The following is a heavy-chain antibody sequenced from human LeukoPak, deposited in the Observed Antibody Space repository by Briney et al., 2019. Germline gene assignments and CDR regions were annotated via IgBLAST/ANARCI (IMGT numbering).Heavy chain of an antibody. CDR2: IDPSDSYT. CDR1: GYSFTSYW. J-gene: IGHJ5*02. D-gene: IGHD5-18*01. Sequence: GESLKISCKGSGYSFTSYWISWVRQMPGKGLEWMGRIDPSDSYTNYSPSFQGHVTISADKSISTAYLQWSSLKASDTAMYYCASDTRGYSYGFAWFDPWGQGTLVTVSS. CDR3: ASDTRGYSYGFAWFDP. V-gene: IGHV5-10-1*01.